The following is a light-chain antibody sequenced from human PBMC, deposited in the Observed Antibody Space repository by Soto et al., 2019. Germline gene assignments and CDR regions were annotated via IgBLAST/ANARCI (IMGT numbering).Light chain of an antibody. V-gene: IGKV3-20*01. CDR3: RQYDSSWT. Sequence: ENVLTQSQGTLSLAPGDRANISCWASQSVSNRYLAWYQQKPGQAPRLLIYGASSRATGIPDRFSGSGSGTDFTLTISRLEPEELAVYYCRQYDSSWTFGHGTKVDIK. CDR1: QSVSNRY. CDR2: GAS. J-gene: IGKJ1*01.